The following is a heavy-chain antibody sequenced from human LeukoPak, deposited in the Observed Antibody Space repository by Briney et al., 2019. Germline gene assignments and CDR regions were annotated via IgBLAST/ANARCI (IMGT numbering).Heavy chain of an antibody. CDR2: ISSSSSYI. Sequence: GGSLRLSCAASGFTFSSYSMNWVRQAPGKGLEWVSYISSSSSYIYYADSVKGRFTISRDNAKNSLYLQMNSLRAEDTAVYYCARLSLSFDCWGQGALVTVSS. V-gene: IGHV3-21*05. J-gene: IGHJ4*02. CDR3: ARLSLSFDC. CDR1: GFTFSSYS.